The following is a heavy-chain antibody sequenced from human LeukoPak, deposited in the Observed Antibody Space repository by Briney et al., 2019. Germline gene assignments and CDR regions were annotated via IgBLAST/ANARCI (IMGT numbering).Heavy chain of an antibody. D-gene: IGHD7-27*01. CDR1: GFNFASHW. V-gene: IGHV3-74*01. CDR3: ARDIWGSGFDWFDP. Sequence: QPGGSLRLSCAASGFNFASHWMHWVRQTPGKGLVWVSRVNSGGSGTSYADSVEGRFTISRDNAKNTLHLQMNSLRAEDTAVYYCARDIWGSGFDWFDPWGQGTLVTVSS. CDR2: VNSGGSGT. J-gene: IGHJ5*02.